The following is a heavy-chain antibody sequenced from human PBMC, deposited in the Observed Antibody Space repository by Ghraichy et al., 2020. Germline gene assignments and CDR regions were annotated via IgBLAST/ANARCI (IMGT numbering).Heavy chain of an antibody. V-gene: IGHV6-1*01. D-gene: IGHD5-24*01. J-gene: IGHJ1*01. CDR1: GDSVSSGIAA. CDR2: TYYRSQWHH. Sequence: SQTLSLTCAISGDSVSSGIAAWNWVRQSPSRGREWLGRTYYRSQWHHDYAVSVQGRITISPDTSKNHFSLQLNSVTSEDTAVYYCARDQNGFVYWGQGIQVTVSS. CDR3: ARDQNGFVY.